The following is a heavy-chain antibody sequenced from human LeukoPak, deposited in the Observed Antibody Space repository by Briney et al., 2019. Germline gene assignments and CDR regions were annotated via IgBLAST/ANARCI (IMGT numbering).Heavy chain of an antibody. CDR1: GGSISSSSYY. D-gene: IGHD4-23*01. CDR2: IYYSGST. V-gene: IGHV4-39*01. J-gene: IGHJ4*02. Sequence: PSETLSLTCTVSGGSISSSSYYWGWIRQPPGKGLEWTGSIYYSGSTYYNPSLKSRVTISVDTSKNQFSLKLSSVTAADTAVYYCARPDYGGYFDYWGQGTLVTVSS. CDR3: ARPDYGGYFDY.